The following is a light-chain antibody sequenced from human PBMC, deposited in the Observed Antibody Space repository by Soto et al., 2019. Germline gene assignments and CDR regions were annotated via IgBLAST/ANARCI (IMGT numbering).Light chain of an antibody. CDR3: SSYAGNNNFVV. J-gene: IGLJ2*01. Sequence: QSALTQPPSASGSPGQSVTISCTGTSSDVGAYKYVSWYQQHPGKAPKLMIYEVTQRPSGVPGRFSGSKSGNTASLTVSGLQAEDEADDYCSSYAGNNNFVVFGGGTKLTVL. CDR1: SSDVGAYKY. CDR2: EVT. V-gene: IGLV2-8*01.